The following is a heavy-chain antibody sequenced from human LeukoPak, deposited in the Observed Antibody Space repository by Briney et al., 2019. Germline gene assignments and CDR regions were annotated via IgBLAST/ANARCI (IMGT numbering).Heavy chain of an antibody. Sequence: GGSLRLSCAASGFSFSNYAMSWVRQAPGRGLEWVSLISDHGGTTYYADSVKGRFTISRDNSNNTMYLQMNSLRAVDTAVYYCAKNRDSSGWYFDYWGQVTLVTVSS. CDR3: AKNRDSSGWYFDY. CDR2: ISDHGGTT. CDR1: GFSFSNYA. V-gene: IGHV3-23*01. J-gene: IGHJ4*02. D-gene: IGHD6-19*01.